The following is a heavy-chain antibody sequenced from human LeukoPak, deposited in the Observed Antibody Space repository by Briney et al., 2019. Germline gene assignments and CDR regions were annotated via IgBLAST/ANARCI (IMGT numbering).Heavy chain of an antibody. D-gene: IGHD2-2*01. CDR1: GITFRNYW. V-gene: IGHV3-7*01. CDR3: HQPVTLPA. Sequence: PGGSLRLSCAASGITFRNYWMSWVRQAPGKGLEWVAFIKEDGSDKHYVASVKGRFTISRDNAQNSLYLQMNSLRAEDTAVYFCHQPVTLPACGQGTLVTVSS. CDR2: IKEDGSDK. J-gene: IGHJ5*02.